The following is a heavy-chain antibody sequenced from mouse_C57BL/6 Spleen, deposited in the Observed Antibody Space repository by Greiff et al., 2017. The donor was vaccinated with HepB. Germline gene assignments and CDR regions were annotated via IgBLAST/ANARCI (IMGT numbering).Heavy chain of an antibody. V-gene: IGHV14-2*01. CDR2: IDPEDGET. CDR3: ASLSGSSGYRDY. Sequence: EVKLQQSGAELVKPGASVKLSCTASGFNIKDYYMHWVKQRTEQGLEWIGRIDPEDGETKYAPKFQGKATITADTSSNTAYLQRSRLTSEDTAVYYCASLSGSSGYRDYWGQGTTLTVSS. D-gene: IGHD3-2*02. J-gene: IGHJ2*01. CDR1: GFNIKDYY.